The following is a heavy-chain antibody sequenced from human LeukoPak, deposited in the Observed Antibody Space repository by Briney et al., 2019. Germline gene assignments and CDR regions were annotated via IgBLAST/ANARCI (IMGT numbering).Heavy chain of an antibody. D-gene: IGHD6-19*01. V-gene: IGHV6-1*01. Sequence: SQTLSLTCAISGDSGSSNSAAWNWIRQSPSRGLEWRGRTYYRSKWYNDYSVSVQSRITINPDTSKNQFSLQLNSVPPEDTAVYYCARERGGGWYGNYYYGMDVWGQGTTVTVSS. CDR1: GDSGSSNSAA. CDR2: TYYRSKWYN. CDR3: ARERGGGWYGNYYYGMDV. J-gene: IGHJ6*02.